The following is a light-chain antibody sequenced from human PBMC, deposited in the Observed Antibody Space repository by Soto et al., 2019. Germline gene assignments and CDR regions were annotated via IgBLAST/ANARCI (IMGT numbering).Light chain of an antibody. J-gene: IGKJ4*01. CDR3: QQYNSVSLT. V-gene: IGKV1-5*03. CDR1: QTISSW. Sequence: DIQMTQSPSTLSASVGDRVTITCRASQTISSWLAWYQQKPGKAPKLLIYKTSNLQSGVPSRFSGSGSGTEFSLTISSLQPDDFATYYCQQYNSVSLTVGGGTRVEVK. CDR2: KTS.